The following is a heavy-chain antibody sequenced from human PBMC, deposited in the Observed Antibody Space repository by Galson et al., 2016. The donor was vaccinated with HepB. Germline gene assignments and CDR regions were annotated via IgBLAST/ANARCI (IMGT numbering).Heavy chain of an antibody. J-gene: IGHJ6*03. D-gene: IGHD2-2*01. CDR1: GFTFSSYA. V-gene: IGHV3-30*14. Sequence: SLRLSCAASGFTFSSYAIHWVRQAPGKGLEWVAVISYDGNNKYYADSVKGRVIISRDNSKNALYLQMNGLRAEDTAVYYCATYQGPPDYYFYMDVWGKGTPVTVSS. CDR2: ISYDGNNK. CDR3: ATYQGPPDYYFYMDV.